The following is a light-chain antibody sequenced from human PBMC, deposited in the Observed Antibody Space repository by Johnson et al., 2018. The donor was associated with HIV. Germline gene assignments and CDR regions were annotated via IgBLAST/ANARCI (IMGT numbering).Light chain of an antibody. CDR2: ENN. J-gene: IGLJ1*01. V-gene: IGLV1-51*02. CDR3: GTWDSSLSVGV. CDR1: SSNIGNNY. Sequence: QSILTQPPSVSAAPGQKVTISCSGSSSNIGNNYVSWYQQLPGTAPKLLIYENNKRPSGIPDRFSGSKSGTSATLGITGIQTGDEADYYCGTWDSSLSVGVFGTGTKVTVL.